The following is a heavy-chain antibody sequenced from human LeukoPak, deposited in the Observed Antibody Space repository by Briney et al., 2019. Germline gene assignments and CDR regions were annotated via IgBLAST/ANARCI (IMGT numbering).Heavy chain of an antibody. J-gene: IGHJ6*04. V-gene: IGHV3-48*03. D-gene: IGHD3-10*02. CDR2: ISSSGSTI. Sequence: PGGSLRLSCEASGFTFSSYEMNWVRQAPGKGLEWVSYISSSGSTIYYAGSVKGRFTISSDNAKNSLYLQMNSLRAEDTAVYYCAELGITMIGGVWGKGTTVTISS. CDR1: GFTFSSYE. CDR3: AELGITMIGGV.